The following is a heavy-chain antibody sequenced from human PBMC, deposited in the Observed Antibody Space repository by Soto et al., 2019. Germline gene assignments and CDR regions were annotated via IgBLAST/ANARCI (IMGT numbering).Heavy chain of an antibody. D-gene: IGHD2-21*01. CDR2: INSGGGTK. CDR1: GFTFSHYG. V-gene: IGHV3-48*03. CDR3: ARDPEGINDFDY. Sequence: EVQLVESGGGLVQPGGSLRLSCAASGFTFSHYGMNWARQAPGRGLEWVTHINSGGGTKSYSDSVKGRFTISRDDAKNSLYLQMNSLRADVTAIYYCARDPEGINDFDYWGQGTLVTVSS. J-gene: IGHJ4*02.